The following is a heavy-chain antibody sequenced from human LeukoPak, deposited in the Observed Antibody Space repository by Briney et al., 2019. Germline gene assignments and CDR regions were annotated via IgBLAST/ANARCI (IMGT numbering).Heavy chain of an antibody. J-gene: IGHJ4*02. CDR2: INPSSGDT. Sequence: ASVKVSCKASGYTLTAYYMHWLRPAPGQGLEWMGWINPSSGDTNYAQKFQGRVTMTRDTSISTAYMELSRLTSDDTAVYYCAKNPYEYYFDYWGQGTLVTVSS. D-gene: IGHD5-12*01. CDR3: AKNPYEYYFDY. CDR1: GYTLTAYY. V-gene: IGHV1-2*02.